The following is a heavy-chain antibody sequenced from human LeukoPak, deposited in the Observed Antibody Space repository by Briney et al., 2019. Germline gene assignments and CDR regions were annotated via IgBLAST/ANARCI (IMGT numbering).Heavy chain of an antibody. Sequence: QPGGSLRHSCAASGFTFSSYWMHWVRHAPGKGLVWVSRINTDGSSTTYADAVKGRFTISRDNAKNTLYLQMNSLRAEDTAVYYCARDGLAYCGGDCYSIYWGQGTLVTVSS. CDR2: INTDGSST. D-gene: IGHD2-21*02. CDR3: ARDGLAYCGGDCYSIY. J-gene: IGHJ4*02. CDR1: GFTFSSYW. V-gene: IGHV3-74*01.